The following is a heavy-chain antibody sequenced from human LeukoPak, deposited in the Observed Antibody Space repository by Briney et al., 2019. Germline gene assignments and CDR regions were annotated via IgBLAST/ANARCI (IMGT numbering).Heavy chain of an antibody. CDR2: IYTSGST. D-gene: IGHD2/OR15-2a*01. J-gene: IGHJ4*02. CDR1: GGSISSGSYY. V-gene: IGHV4-61*02. Sequence: SETLSLTCTVSGGSISSGSYYWSWIRQPAGKGLEWIGRIYTSGSTNYNPSLKSRVTISVDTSKNQFSLKLSSVTAADTAVYYCARLSSLGLDYWGQGTLVTVSS. CDR3: ARLSSLGLDY.